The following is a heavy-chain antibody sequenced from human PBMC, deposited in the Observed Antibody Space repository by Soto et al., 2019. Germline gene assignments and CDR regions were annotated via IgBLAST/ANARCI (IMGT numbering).Heavy chain of an antibody. CDR3: ARDAKVPSSISGSTHYYYYGMDV. CDR2: ISSSGSTI. J-gene: IGHJ6*02. CDR1: GFTFSDYY. Sequence: LRLSCAASGFTFSDYYMSWIRQAPGRGLEWVSYISSSGSTIYYADSVKGRFTISRDNAKNSLYLQMNSLRAEDTAVYYCARDAKVPSSISGSTHYYYYGMDVWGQGTTVTVSS. D-gene: IGHD3-10*01. V-gene: IGHV3-11*01.